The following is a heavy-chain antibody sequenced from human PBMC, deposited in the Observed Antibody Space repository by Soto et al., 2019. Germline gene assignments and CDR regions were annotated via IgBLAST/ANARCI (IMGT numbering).Heavy chain of an antibody. J-gene: IGHJ4*02. Sequence: QVQLQESGPGLVKPSETLSLTCTVSGGSISSGDDYWSWIRQHPGKGLEWIGYIYSSGSTYYTPSLKIRVTMSMDTSKNQFSLKLTSVTAADTAMYYCARADSSRRLLDYWGQGTLVTVSS. CDR2: IYSSGST. V-gene: IGHV4-30-4*01. CDR1: GGSISSGDDY. CDR3: ARADSSRRLLDY. D-gene: IGHD6-13*01.